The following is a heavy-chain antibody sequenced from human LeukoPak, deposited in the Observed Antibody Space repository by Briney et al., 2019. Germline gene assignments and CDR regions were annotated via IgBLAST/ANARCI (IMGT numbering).Heavy chain of an antibody. D-gene: IGHD2-2*01. CDR1: GGSISSSSYY. J-gene: IGHJ5*02. CDR2: IYYSGST. V-gene: IGHV4-39*01. Sequence: SETLSLTCTVSGGSISSSSYYWGWIRQPPGKGLEWIGSIYYSGSTYYNPSLKSRVTISVDTSKNQLSLKLSSVTAADTAVYYCARRRDCSSTSCKYNWFDPWGQGTLVTVSS. CDR3: ARRRDCSSTSCKYNWFDP.